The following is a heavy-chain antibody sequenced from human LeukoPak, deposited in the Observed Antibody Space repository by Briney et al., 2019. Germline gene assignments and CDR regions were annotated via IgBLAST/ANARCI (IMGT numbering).Heavy chain of an antibody. CDR1: GFTFSSYG. J-gene: IGHJ4*02. CDR3: ARDATLRIAVAAY. CDR2: IWYDGSNK. D-gene: IGHD6-19*01. Sequence: GRSLRLSCAASGFTFSSYGMHWVRQAPGKGREWVAVIWYDGSNKYYADSVKGRFTISRDNSKNTLYLQMNSLRAEDTAVYYCARDATLRIAVAAYWGQGTLVTVSS. V-gene: IGHV3-33*01.